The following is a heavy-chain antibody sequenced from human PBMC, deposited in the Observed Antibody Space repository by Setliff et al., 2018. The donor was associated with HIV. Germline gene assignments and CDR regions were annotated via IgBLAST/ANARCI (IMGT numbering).Heavy chain of an antibody. J-gene: IGHJ4*02. CDR2: INSSGDST. CDR1: GYTFISYH. D-gene: IGHD4-17*01. V-gene: IGHV1-46*03. CDR3: ASGFRATVPDY. Sequence: ASVKVSCKASGYTFISYHIHWVRQAPGQGLEWMGIINSSGDSTSYAQKFQGRVTMTRDTSTSTAYMELSSLAYEDTAIYYCASGFRATVPDYWGQGTLVTVSS.